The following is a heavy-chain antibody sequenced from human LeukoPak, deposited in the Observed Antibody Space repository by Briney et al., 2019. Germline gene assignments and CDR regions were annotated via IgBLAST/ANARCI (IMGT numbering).Heavy chain of an antibody. J-gene: IGHJ4*02. V-gene: IGHV4-4*02. CDR2: ISHDGTT. Sequence: PSGTLSLTCGVSGGSIDITNYWSWVRQAPGMGLEWIGEISHDGTTNYNPSLRSRVAMSFDRANNQFSLSLTSVTAADPAVYYCTREDRPFCHFAYWGQGVLVTVSS. CDR1: GGSIDITNY. D-gene: IGHD3-3*02. CDR3: TREDRPFCHFAY.